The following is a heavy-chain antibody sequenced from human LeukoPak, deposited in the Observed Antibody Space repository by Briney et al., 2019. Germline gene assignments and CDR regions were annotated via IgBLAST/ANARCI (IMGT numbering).Heavy chain of an antibody. Sequence: GGSLGISCAASGFIFSDYYMTWIRQAPGKGLEWVAYSSSGGSYTDYSDSVKGRFTISRDNAKNSLYLQMNVLRAEDTAVYFCASSTGIATRPYYFQSWGQGTLVTVSS. D-gene: IGHD6-6*01. CDR2: SSSGGSYT. V-gene: IGHV3-11*06. J-gene: IGHJ4*02. CDR3: ASSTGIATRPYYFQS. CDR1: GFIFSDYY.